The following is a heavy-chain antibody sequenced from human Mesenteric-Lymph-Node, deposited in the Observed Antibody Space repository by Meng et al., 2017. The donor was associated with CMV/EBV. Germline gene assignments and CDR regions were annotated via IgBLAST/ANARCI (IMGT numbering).Heavy chain of an antibody. CDR3: ASRGYSFGYQGFDY. J-gene: IGHJ4*02. Sequence: VSGGSLSSSNWWSWVRQPPGKGLEWIGEIYHSGNTNYNPSLKSRVTISVDKSKNHFSLKLSSVTAADTAVYYCASRGYSFGYQGFDYWGQGTLVTVSS. D-gene: IGHD5-18*01. CDR1: GGSLSSSNW. V-gene: IGHV4-4*02. CDR2: IYHSGNT.